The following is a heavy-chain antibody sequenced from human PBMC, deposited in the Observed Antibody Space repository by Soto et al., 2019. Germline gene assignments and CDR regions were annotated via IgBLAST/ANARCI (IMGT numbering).Heavy chain of an antibody. CDR2: IYYSGST. V-gene: IGHV4-39*02. CDR1: GGSISSSSYY. D-gene: IGHD1-26*01. Sequence: SETLPLTCTVSGGSISSSSYYWGWIRPPPGKGLEWIGSIYYSGSTYYNPSLKSRVTISVDTSKNQFSLKLSSVTAADTAVYYCAREGRYPTTADFDYWGQGTLVTVSS. CDR3: AREGRYPTTADFDY. J-gene: IGHJ4*02.